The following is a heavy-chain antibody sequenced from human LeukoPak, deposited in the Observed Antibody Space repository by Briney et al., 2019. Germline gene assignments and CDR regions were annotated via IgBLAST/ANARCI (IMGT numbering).Heavy chain of an antibody. CDR3: ARGGQYCSSTTCYLDY. CDR2: INPNSGGT. V-gene: IGHV1-2*02. Sequence: ASVKVSCKASGYTFTGYYMHWVRQAPGQGLEWMGWINPNSGGTNYAQKFQGRVTMTRDTSISTAYMELSRLRSDDTAVSYYARGGQYCSSTTCYLDYWGQGTLVTVSS. D-gene: IGHD2-2*01. J-gene: IGHJ4*02. CDR1: GYTFTGYY.